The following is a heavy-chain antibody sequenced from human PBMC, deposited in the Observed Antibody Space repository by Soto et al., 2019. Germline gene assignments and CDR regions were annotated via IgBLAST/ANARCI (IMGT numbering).Heavy chain of an antibody. Sequence: VHLVECGGGVVQPGRSLRHSCAASGLTFSNYAMHWVRQAPGKGLEWVAFISYDGTNRCYPDSVKGRFTISRDNSKNTLYLQMNSLKTEDTAVYYCARESSSTVTTGGGGSAKDYWGQGTLVTVSS. CDR2: ISYDGTNR. J-gene: IGHJ4*02. V-gene: IGHV3-30-3*01. D-gene: IGHD4-17*01. CDR1: GLTFSNYA. CDR3: ARESSSTVTTGGGGSAKDY.